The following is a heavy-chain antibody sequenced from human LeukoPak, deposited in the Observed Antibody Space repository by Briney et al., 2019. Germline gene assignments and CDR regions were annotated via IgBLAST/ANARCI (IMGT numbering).Heavy chain of an antibody. V-gene: IGHV3-48*01. CDR3: ARPYYDFWSGLSSMDSYYYYGMDV. CDR2: ISSVDGAV. Sequence: GGSLRLSCAASGFTVSSYRMNWVRQAPGKGLEWISHISSVDGAVFYADSVKGRFTISRDNSKNTLYLQMNSLRAEDTAVYYCARPYYDFWSGLSSMDSYYYYGMDVWGQGTTVTVSS. J-gene: IGHJ6*02. CDR1: GFTVSSYR. D-gene: IGHD3-3*01.